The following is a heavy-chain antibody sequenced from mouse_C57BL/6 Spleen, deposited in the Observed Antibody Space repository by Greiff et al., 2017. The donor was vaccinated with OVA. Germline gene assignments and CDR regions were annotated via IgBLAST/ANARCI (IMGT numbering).Heavy chain of an antibody. J-gene: IGHJ2*01. CDR1: GYTFTDHT. CDR3: ARYHYGSSYEDYFDY. CDR2: IYPRDGST. Sequence: VQRVESDAELVKPGASVKISCKVSGYTFTDHTIHWMKQRPEQGLEWIGYIYPRDGSTKYNEKFKGKATLTADKSSSTAYMQLNSLTSEDSAVYFCARYHYGSSYEDYFDYWGQGTTLTVSS. V-gene: IGHV1-78*01. D-gene: IGHD1-1*01.